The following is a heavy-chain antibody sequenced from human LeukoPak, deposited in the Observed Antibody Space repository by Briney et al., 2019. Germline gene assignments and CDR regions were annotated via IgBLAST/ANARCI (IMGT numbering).Heavy chain of an antibody. CDR1: GFTFSSYG. CDR2: IRYDGSNK. CDR3: AKMWSSSWSRGDY. J-gene: IGHJ4*02. D-gene: IGHD6-13*01. V-gene: IGHV3-30*02. Sequence: GRSLRLSCAASGFTFSSYGMHWVRQAPGKGLEWVAFIRYDGSNKYYADSVKGRFTISRDNSKNTLYLQMNSLRAEDTAVYYCAKMWSSSWSRGDYWGQGTLVTVSS.